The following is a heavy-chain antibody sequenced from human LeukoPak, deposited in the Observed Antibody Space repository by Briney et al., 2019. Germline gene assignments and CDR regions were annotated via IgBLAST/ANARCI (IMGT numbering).Heavy chain of an antibody. Sequence: PSETLSLTCTVSGGSISTYYWNWIRQPPGKGLEWIGYIYHSGSTNYNPSLQSRVTISVDTSKNQFSLNLNSVTAADTAVYYCARERRYFDWFRANNWFDPWGQGTLVTVSS. CDR1: GGSISTYY. CDR2: IYHSGST. D-gene: IGHD3-9*01. CDR3: ARERRYFDWFRANNWFDP. V-gene: IGHV4-59*01. J-gene: IGHJ5*02.